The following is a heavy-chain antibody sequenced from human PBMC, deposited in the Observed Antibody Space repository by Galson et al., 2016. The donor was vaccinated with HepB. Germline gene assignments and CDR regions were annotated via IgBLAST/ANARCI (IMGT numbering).Heavy chain of an antibody. V-gene: IGHV3-49*03. J-gene: IGHJ4*02. CDR1: GFTFGDYL. CDR3: TREIYGDSDY. Sequence: SLRLSCAASGFTFGDYLMAWYRQAPGKGLEWVGLIRSNGYGGTTEYAASVKGRFTISRDESKAIAYLQMNSLKTEDTAVYYCTREIYGDSDYWGQGTLVTVSS. D-gene: IGHD4-17*01. CDR2: IRSNGYGGTT.